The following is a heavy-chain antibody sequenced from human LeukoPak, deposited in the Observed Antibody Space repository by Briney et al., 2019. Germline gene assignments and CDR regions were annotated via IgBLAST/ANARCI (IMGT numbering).Heavy chain of an antibody. CDR2: VDPEDGKT. Sequence: GATVKVSCKASGYTFSDYFMHWVQQAPGKGLVWMGRVDPEDGKTKYAEKIQGRVTITADTSTDTVYMELSGLTSADTAVYYCATGRVIVVNYWGQGTLVTVSS. J-gene: IGHJ4*02. CDR3: ATGRVIVVNY. V-gene: IGHV1-69-2*01. CDR1: GYTFSDYF. D-gene: IGHD2/OR15-2a*01.